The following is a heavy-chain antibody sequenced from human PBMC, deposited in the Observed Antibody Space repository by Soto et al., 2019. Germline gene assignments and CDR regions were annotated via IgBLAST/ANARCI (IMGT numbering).Heavy chain of an antibody. CDR2: IIPIFGTA. J-gene: IGHJ5*02. CDR1: GGTFSSYA. V-gene: IGHV1-69*13. CDR3: ARDRGIVATSARWFDP. D-gene: IGHD5-12*01. Sequence: SVKVSCKASGGTFSSYAISWVRQAPGQGLEWMGGIIPIFGTANYAQKFQGRVTITADESTSTAYMELSSLRSEDTAVYYCARDRGIVATSARWFDPWGQGHMVTV.